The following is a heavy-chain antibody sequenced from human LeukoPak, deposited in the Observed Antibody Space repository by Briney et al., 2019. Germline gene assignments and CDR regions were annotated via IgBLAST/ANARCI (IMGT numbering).Heavy chain of an antibody. CDR2: IYYSGST. Sequence: SETLSLTCTVSGGSISSYYWSWIRQPPGKGLEWIGYIYYSGSTNYNPSLKSRVTISVDTSKNQFSLKLSSVTAADTAVYCCTRHVDTAMVPKTDAFDIWGQGTMVTVSS. D-gene: IGHD5-18*01. V-gene: IGHV4-59*08. CDR3: TRHVDTAMVPKTDAFDI. J-gene: IGHJ3*02. CDR1: GGSISSYY.